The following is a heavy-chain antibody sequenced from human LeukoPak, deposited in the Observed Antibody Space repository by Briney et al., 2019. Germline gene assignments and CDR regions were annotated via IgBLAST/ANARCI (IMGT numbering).Heavy chain of an antibody. CDR1: GASISSGDYH. V-gene: IGHV4-30-4*01. J-gene: IGHJ4*02. D-gene: IGHD2-2*01. CDR3: ANKVYCSTTSCYHAGY. Sequence: SQTLSLTCTVSGASISSGDYHWNWIRQPPGKGLEWIGFIHDSGSTYYNPSLKSRVSISRDMSKNQFSLNLRSVTAADTAVYYCANKVYCSTTSCYHAGYWGQGTLVTVSS. CDR2: IHDSGST.